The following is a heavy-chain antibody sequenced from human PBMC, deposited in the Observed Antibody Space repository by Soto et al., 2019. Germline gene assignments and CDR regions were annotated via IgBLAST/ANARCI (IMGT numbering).Heavy chain of an antibody. CDR1: GGSFSGYY. D-gene: IGHD6-13*01. J-gene: IGHJ6*02. CDR3: VRRKAAAGTFLSFYYYGMDV. Sequence: SETLSLTCAVYGGSFSGYYWSWIRQPPGKGLGWIGEINHSGSTNYNPSLKSRVIISVDTSKNQFSLKLSSVTAADTAVYYCVRRKAAAGTFLSFYYYGMDVWGRGTTVTVSS. CDR2: INHSGST. V-gene: IGHV4-34*01.